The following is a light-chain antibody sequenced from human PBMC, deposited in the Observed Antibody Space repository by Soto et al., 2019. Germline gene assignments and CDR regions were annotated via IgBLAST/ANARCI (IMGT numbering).Light chain of an antibody. J-gene: IGKJ1*01. V-gene: IGKV3-11*01. CDR3: QQRSNWRWT. CDR2: DAS. CDR1: QSVSSN. Sequence: IVMTHSPAPLSVSPGERATLSCRASQSVSSNLAWYQQKPGQAPRLLIYDASTRATGVPARFSGSGSGTDFTLTISSLEPEDFAVYYCQQRSNWRWTFGQGTKVDIK.